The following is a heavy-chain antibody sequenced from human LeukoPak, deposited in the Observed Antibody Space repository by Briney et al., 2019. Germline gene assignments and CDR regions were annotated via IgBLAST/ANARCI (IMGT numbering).Heavy chain of an antibody. J-gene: IGHJ4*02. V-gene: IGHV3-23*01. CDR3: AGTDVDTVTTEGHFDY. D-gene: IGHD4-17*01. CDR1: GFTFSSYA. CDR2: ISGSGGST. Sequence: GGSLRLSCAASGFTFSSYAMSWVRQAPGKGLEWVSAISGSGGSTYYADSVKGRFTISRDNSKNTLYLQMNSLRAEDTAVYYCAGTDVDTVTTEGHFDYWGQGTLVTVSS.